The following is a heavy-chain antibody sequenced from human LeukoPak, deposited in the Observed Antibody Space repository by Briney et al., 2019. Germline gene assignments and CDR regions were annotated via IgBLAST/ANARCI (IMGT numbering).Heavy chain of an antibody. J-gene: IGHJ6*03. CDR1: GITFSTYD. D-gene: IGHD2-15*01. Sequence: GGSLRLSCAASGITFSTYDMSWVRQAPGKGLEWVSGISWSGGTTYYADSVKGRFTISRDNSRNTLYLQMNSLRAEDTAVYYCARAPGSPGPYYYYMDVWGKGTTVTVSS. V-gene: IGHV3-23*01. CDR3: ARAPGSPGPYYYYMDV. CDR2: ISWSGGTT.